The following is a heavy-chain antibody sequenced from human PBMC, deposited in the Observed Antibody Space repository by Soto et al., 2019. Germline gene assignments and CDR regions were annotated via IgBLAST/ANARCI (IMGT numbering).Heavy chain of an antibody. CDR2: IYPGDSDT. V-gene: IGHV5-51*01. D-gene: IGHD3-22*01. J-gene: IGHJ4*02. CDR3: ARPGYYDSSGFFNFDY. Sequence: GESLKISCKASGCSFNTYWIGWVRQLPGKGLEWMGIIYPGDSDTRYSPSFQGQVTISADKSITTVYLQWNSLKASDTAIYYCARPGYYDSSGFFNFDYWGQGTLVTVS. CDR1: GCSFNTYW.